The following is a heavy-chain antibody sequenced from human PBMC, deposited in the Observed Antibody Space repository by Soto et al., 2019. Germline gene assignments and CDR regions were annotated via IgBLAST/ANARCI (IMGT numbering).Heavy chain of an antibody. J-gene: IGHJ4*02. V-gene: IGHV3-21*01. Sequence: GGSLRLSCAASGFTFSSYSMNWVRQAPGKGLEWVSSISSSSSYIYYADSVKGRFTISRDNAKNSLYLQMNSLRAKDTAVYYCAESFTIYTFDYWGQGTLVTVSS. CDR2: ISSSSSYI. CDR3: AESFTIYTFDY. D-gene: IGHD3-9*01. CDR1: GFTFSSYS.